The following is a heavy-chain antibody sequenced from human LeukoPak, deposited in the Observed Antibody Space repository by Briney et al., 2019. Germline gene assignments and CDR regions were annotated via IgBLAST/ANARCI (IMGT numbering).Heavy chain of an antibody. J-gene: IGHJ5*02. CDR3: ARVMAVNPDWFDP. V-gene: IGHV4-61*02. D-gene: IGHD5-24*01. CDR2: IYNTGSA. CDR1: GASLSSVRYY. Sequence: PSQTLSLTCTVSGASLSSVRYYWTWIRQPAGKGLEWIGRIYNTGSAKYNPSPKSRVTISIDTSKNQFSPRLNSVTAADTAVYYCARVMAVNPDWFDPWGQGTLVTVSS.